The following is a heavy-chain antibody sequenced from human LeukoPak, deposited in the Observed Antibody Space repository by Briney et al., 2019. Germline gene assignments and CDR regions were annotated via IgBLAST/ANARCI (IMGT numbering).Heavy chain of an antibody. J-gene: IGHJ6*04. CDR1: GFTFSSYG. CDR3: ARGGMGQGFYYGMDV. Sequence: PGGSLRLSCAASGFTFSSYGMHWVRQAPGKGLEWVAVIWYDGSNKYYADSVKGRFTISRDNSKNTLYLQMNSLRADDTAVYYCARGGMGQGFYYGMDVWGKGTTVTVSS. CDR2: IWYDGSNK. D-gene: IGHD1-26*01. V-gene: IGHV3-33*01.